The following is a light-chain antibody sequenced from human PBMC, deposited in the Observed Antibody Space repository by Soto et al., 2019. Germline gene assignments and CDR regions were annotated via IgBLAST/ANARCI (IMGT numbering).Light chain of an antibody. Sequence: QSVLTQPASVSGSPGQSITISCTGATTDIGGYNYVSWYQHHPGKAPKLIIYEVSNRPSGVSNRFSGSKSGNTASLTVSGLQTEDEADYYCSSYTSNSNWIFGGGTQLTVL. CDR3: SSYTSNSNWI. J-gene: IGLJ3*02. V-gene: IGLV2-14*01. CDR1: TTDIGGYNY. CDR2: EVS.